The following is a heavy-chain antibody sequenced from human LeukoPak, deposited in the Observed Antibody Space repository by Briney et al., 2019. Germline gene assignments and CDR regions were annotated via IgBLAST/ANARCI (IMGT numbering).Heavy chain of an antibody. J-gene: IGHJ6*02. D-gene: IGHD6-19*01. V-gene: IGHV4-34*01. CDR1: GGSFSGYY. CDR3: ARTLAVAGSHPETTGNYYYYGMDV. Sequence: SETLSLTCAVYGGSFSGYYWSWIRQPPGKGLEWIGEINHSGSTNYNPSLKSRVTISVDTSKNQFSLKLSSVTAADTAVYYCARTLAVAGSHPETTGNYYYYGMDVWGQGTTVTVSS. CDR2: INHSGST.